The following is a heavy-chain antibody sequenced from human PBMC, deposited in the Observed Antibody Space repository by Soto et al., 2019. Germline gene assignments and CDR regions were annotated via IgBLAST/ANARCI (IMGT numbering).Heavy chain of an antibody. V-gene: IGHV3-73*01. D-gene: IGHD5-18*01. CDR1: GFTFSGSA. CDR3: TTYARVDTAMADSLGWFDP. J-gene: IGHJ5*02. CDR2: IRSKANSYAT. Sequence: GGSLRLSCAASGFTFSGSAMHWVRQASGKGLEWVGRIRSKANSYATTYAASVKGRFTISRDDSKNTAYLQMNSLKTEDTAVYYCTTYARVDTAMADSLGWFDPWGQGTLVTVSS.